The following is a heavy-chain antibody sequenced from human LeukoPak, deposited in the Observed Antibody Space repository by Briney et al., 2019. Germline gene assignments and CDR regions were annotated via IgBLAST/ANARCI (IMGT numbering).Heavy chain of an antibody. D-gene: IGHD4-17*01. CDR1: GFTFSSYA. V-gene: IGHV3-30-3*01. Sequence: GGSLRLSCAASGFTFSSYAMHWVRQAPGKGLEWVAVISYDGSNKYYADSVKGRFTISRDNSKNTLYLQMNSLRAEDTAVYYCVKDPLLYGDYYFDYWGQGTLVTVSS. CDR2: ISYDGSNK. J-gene: IGHJ4*02. CDR3: VKDPLLYGDYYFDY.